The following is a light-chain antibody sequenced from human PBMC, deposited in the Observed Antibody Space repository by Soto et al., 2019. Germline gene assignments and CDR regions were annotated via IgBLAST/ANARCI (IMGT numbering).Light chain of an antibody. CDR2: SDN. CDR3: ATWDDSINVV. CDR1: TSNIGTHT. V-gene: IGLV1-44*01. J-gene: IGLJ2*01. Sequence: QSVLTQSPSASGTPGQRVSISCSGSTSNIGTHTVNWYQHVPGTAPQLLIYSDNQRPSAVPGRFSGSKSGTSASLAISGLLSEDEADYYCATWDDSINVVFGRGTKLTVL.